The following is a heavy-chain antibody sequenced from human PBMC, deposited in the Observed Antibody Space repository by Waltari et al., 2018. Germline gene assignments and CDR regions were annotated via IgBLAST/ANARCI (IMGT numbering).Heavy chain of an antibody. J-gene: IGHJ4*02. CDR2: VDWDDEK. D-gene: IGHD2-8*01. V-gene: IGHV2-70*17. CDR1: GFSLTTGWMF. Sequence: QVTLRESGPALVTPTQTLTLTSTFSGFSLTTGWMFVGWIRQPPGKALEWLARVDWDDEKFYSTSLRTRLSISKDTSKNQVVLTMSNMDPVDTATYYCARIIGASYGGGTFDYWGQGILVTVSS. CDR3: ARIIGASYGGGTFDY.